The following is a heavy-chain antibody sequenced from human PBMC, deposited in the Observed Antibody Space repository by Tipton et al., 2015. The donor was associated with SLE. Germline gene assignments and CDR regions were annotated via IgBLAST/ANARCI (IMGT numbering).Heavy chain of an antibody. D-gene: IGHD6-19*01. V-gene: IGHV4-39*07. J-gene: IGHJ4*02. Sequence: TLSLTCTVSGLSIHNFSSCWGWIRQPPGKGLEWIASIFYDGSTHYNPSLKSRLTISLDTSKNQFSLQLTSVTAADTALYVCARGVAERLGLDFWGQGSLVTVSS. CDR3: ARGVAERLGLDF. CDR1: GLSIHNFSSC. CDR2: IFYDGST.